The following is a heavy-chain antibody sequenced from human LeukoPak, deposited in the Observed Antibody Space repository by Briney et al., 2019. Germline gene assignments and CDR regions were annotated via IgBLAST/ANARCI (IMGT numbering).Heavy chain of an antibody. V-gene: IGHV4-39*01. Sequence: SETLSLTCTVSGGSISSSSYYWGWIRQPPGTGLEWIGSIYYSGSTYYNPSLKSRVTISVDTSKNQFSLKLSSVTAADTAVYYCARPYYSNYYYDHWGQGTLVTVSS. J-gene: IGHJ4*02. CDR2: IYYSGST. CDR3: ARPYYSNYYYDH. CDR1: GGSISSSSYY. D-gene: IGHD4-11*01.